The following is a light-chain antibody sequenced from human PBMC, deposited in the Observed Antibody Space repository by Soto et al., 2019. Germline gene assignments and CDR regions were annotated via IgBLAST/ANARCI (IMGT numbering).Light chain of an antibody. CDR2: DAS. J-gene: IGKJ2*02. Sequence: DIQMTQSPSTLSASVGDRVTITCRASQSISTCLAWYQQKPGKAPKLLIYDASSLESGVPSRFGGGGSGTEFTLTISSLQHDDFAIYYCQQYNNYPCTFGQGTKLEIK. CDR1: QSISTC. CDR3: QQYNNYPCT. V-gene: IGKV1-5*01.